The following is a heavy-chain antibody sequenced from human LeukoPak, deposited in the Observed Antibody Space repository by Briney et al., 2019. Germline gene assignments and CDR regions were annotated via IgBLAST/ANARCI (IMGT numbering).Heavy chain of an antibody. V-gene: IGHV1-46*01. J-gene: IGHJ4*02. D-gene: IGHD2-21*01. CDR1: GYTFTSYY. CDR3: ARDLVSPEGY. Sequence: GASVTVSCTASGYTFTSYYMHWVRQAPGQGFEWMGIINPSGGSTSYAQKSQGRVTMTRDTSTSTVYMELSSLRSEDTAVYYCARDLVSPEGYWGQGTLVTVSS. CDR2: INPSGGST.